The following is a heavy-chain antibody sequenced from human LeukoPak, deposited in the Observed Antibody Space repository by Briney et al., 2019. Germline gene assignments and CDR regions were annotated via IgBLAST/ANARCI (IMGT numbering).Heavy chain of an antibody. J-gene: IGHJ4*02. CDR1: GYTLTELS. D-gene: IGHD2-2*01. Sequence: ASVKVSCKVSGYTLTELSMHWERQAPGKGLEWMGGFDPEDGETIYAQKFQGRVTMTEDTSTDTAYMELSSLRSEDTAVYYCATAPQASYCSSTSCYVFDYWGQGTLVTVSS. CDR3: ATAPQASYCSSTSCYVFDY. CDR2: FDPEDGET. V-gene: IGHV1-24*01.